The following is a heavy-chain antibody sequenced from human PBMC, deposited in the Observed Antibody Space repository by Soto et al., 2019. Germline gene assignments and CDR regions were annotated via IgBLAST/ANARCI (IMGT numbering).Heavy chain of an antibody. D-gene: IGHD6-25*01. J-gene: IGHJ3*02. V-gene: IGHV4-34*01. CDR1: GGSFSGYW. CDR2: INDSGGT. Sequence: QVQLQQWGAGLLKPSETLSLTCAVYGGSFSGYWWSWIRQPPGKGLEWIGEINDSGGTNYNPSLKSRVTISADRTKNQFSLKLSSVTAADTAVYYCARIREKRLPYDAFEIWGQGTVVTVS. CDR3: ARIREKRLPYDAFEI.